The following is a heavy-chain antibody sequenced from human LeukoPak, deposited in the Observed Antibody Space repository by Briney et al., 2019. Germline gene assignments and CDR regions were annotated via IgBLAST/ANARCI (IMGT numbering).Heavy chain of an antibody. CDR1: GFTFSSHW. Sequence: QPGGSLRLSCAASGFTFSSHWMNWVRQAPGKGLEWVAHINQDGSERYYVDSVKGRFTISRDNAKNSLYLQMNSLRDEDTAVYYCARDSCRALEYWGQGNLVTVSS. CDR3: ARDSCRALEY. J-gene: IGHJ4*02. V-gene: IGHV3-7*01. CDR2: INQDGSER.